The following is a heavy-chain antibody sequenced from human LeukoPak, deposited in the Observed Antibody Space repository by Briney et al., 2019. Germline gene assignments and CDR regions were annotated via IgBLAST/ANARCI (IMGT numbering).Heavy chain of an antibody. V-gene: IGHV3-30*18. CDR2: ISYDGSNK. CDR1: GFTFSSYG. J-gene: IGHJ6*02. CDR3: AKDSSSWSSYYYGMDV. D-gene: IGHD6-13*01. Sequence: GGSLRLSCAASGFTFSSYGMHWVRQAPGKGLEWVAVISYDGSNKYYADSVKGRFTISRDNSKNTLYLQMNSPRAEDTAVYYCAKDSSSWSSYYYGMDVWGQGTTVTVSS.